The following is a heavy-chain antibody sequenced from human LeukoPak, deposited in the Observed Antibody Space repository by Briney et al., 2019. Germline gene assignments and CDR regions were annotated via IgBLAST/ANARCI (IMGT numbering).Heavy chain of an antibody. V-gene: IGHV4-59*01. D-gene: IGHD6-13*01. CDR1: GGSNSSYY. CDR3: ARGYSSSWYVMGY. CDR2: IYDSGFT. J-gene: IGHJ4*02. Sequence: ASETLSLTCTVSGGSNSSYYWSWIRQPPGKGLEWIGYIYDSGFTNYSPSLRSRVTISVDTSKNQFSLRLNSVTAADTAVYYCARGYSSSWYVMGYWGQGTLVTVSS.